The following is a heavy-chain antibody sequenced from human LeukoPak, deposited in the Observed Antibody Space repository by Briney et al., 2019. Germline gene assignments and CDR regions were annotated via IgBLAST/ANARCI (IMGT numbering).Heavy chain of an antibody. CDR2: ISAYNGNT. D-gene: IGHD3-3*01. J-gene: IGHJ4*02. Sequence: EASVRVSCKASGYTFTSYGISWVRQAPGQGLEWMGWISAYNGNTNYAQKLQGRVTMTTDTSTSTAYMELRSLRSDDTAVYYCASEIRDFWSVWGQGTLVTVSS. CDR3: ASEIRDFWSV. V-gene: IGHV1-18*01. CDR1: GYTFTSYG.